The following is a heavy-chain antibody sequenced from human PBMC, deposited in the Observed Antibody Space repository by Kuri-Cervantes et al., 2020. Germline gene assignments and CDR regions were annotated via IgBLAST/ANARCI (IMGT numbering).Heavy chain of an antibody. CDR2: ISYDGSNK. CDR1: GFTFSSYG. D-gene: IGHD3-16*01. J-gene: IGHJ3*02. V-gene: IGHV3-30*18. CDR3: AKSALGAFDI. Sequence: LSLTCAASGFTFSSYGMHWVRQAPGKGLEWVAVISYDGSNKYYADSVKGRFTISRDNSKNTLYLQMNSLRAEDTAVYYCAKSALGAFDIWGQGTMVTVSS.